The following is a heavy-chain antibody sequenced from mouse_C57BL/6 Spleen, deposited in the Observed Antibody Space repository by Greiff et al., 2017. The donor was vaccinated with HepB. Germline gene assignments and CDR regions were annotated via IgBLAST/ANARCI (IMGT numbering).Heavy chain of an antibody. CDR2: SRNKANDYTT. D-gene: IGHD2-3*01. J-gene: IGHJ1*03. CDR3: ARDGYDGGYFDV. Sequence: EVMLVESGGGLVQSGRSLRLSCATSGFTFSDFYMEWVRQAPGKGLEWIAASRNKANDYTTEYSASVKGRFIVSRDTSQSILYLQMNALRAEDTAMYYCARDGYDGGYFDVWGTGTTVTVSS. V-gene: IGHV7-1*01. CDR1: GFTFSDFY.